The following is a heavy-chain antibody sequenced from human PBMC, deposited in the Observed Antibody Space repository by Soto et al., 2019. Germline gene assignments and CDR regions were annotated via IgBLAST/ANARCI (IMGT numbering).Heavy chain of an antibody. CDR2: ISAYTDDP. V-gene: IGHV1-18*01. J-gene: IGHJ5*02. D-gene: IGHD2-2*02. CDR1: GNTFTNFG. Sequence: QGQLVQSGAEVKKPGASVKVSCTASGNTFTNFGVTWVRQAPGQGLEWMGWISAYTDDPNYAQKFQGRVTMTIDTSTSTAYLDLRRQTSDDTSVYYCARVIPGAEAWFDPWGQGTLVTVSS. CDR3: ARVIPGAEAWFDP.